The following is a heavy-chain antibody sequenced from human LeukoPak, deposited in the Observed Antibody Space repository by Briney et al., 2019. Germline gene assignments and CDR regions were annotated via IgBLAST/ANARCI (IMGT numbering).Heavy chain of an antibody. CDR1: GFSFNNAW. CDR2: IKSFADGGTT. J-gene: IGHJ4*02. Sequence: GGSLRLSCAASGFSFNNAWMSWVRQAPGKGLEWVGRIKSFADGGTTDYAAPVKGRFSISRDDSKNTMYLQMNTLKTEDTAVYYCSRRGAAAFFDYWGQGTRVTVSS. V-gene: IGHV3-15*01. CDR3: SRRGAAAFFDY. D-gene: IGHD2-2*01.